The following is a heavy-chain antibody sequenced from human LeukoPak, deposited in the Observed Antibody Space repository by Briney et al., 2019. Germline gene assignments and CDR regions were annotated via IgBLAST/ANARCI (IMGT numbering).Heavy chain of an antibody. CDR1: GYTFTSYD. CDR3: ARDLPYCSGGSCLPDY. D-gene: IGHD2-15*01. J-gene: IGHJ4*02. Sequence: ASVKVFCKASGYTFTSYDINWVRQATGQGLEWMGWMNPNSGNTGYAQKFQGRVTMTRNTSISTAYMELRSLRSDDTAVYYCARDLPYCSGGSCLPDYWGQGTLVTVSS. CDR2: MNPNSGNT. V-gene: IGHV1-8*01.